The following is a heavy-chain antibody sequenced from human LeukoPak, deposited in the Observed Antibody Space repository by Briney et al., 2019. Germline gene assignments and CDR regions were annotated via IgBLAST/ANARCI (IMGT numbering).Heavy chain of an antibody. D-gene: IGHD3-22*01. V-gene: IGHV1-69*06. CDR3: ASRSPHDARYYDSSGYLDY. J-gene: IGHJ4*02. CDR2: IIPIFGTA. CDR1: GGTFSSYA. Sequence: SVKVSCKASGGTFSSYAISWVRQAPGQGLEWMGGIIPIFGTANYAQKFQGRVTITADKSTSTAYMELSSLRAEDTAVYYCASRSPHDARYYDSSGYLDYWGQGTLVTVSS.